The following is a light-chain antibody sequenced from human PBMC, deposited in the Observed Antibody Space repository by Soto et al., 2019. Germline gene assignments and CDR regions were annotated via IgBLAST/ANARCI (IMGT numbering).Light chain of an antibody. V-gene: IGKV3-20*01. CDR3: QQYGSSGT. J-gene: IGKJ1*01. CDR2: GAS. Sequence: MKQSPATLSVSTGERATLSCRASQSVSSNLAWYQQKPGQAPRLLIYGASNRATGIPDRFSGSGSGTDFTLTISRLEPEDFAVYYCQQYGSSGTFGQGTNVDIK. CDR1: QSVSSN.